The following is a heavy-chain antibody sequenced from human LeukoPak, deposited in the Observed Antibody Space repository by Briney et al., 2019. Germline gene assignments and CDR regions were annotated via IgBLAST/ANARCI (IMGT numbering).Heavy chain of an antibody. J-gene: IGHJ4*02. V-gene: IGHV3-21*01. CDR3: AKVGATTFRGPSDY. D-gene: IGHD1-26*01. Sequence: PGGSLRLSCAASGFTFSSYSMNWVRQAPGKGLEWLSSISSGSSYIYYADSVKGRFTISRDNAKNSLYLQMNSLRAEDTAVYYCAKVGATTFRGPSDYWGQGTLVTVSS. CDR2: ISSGSSYI. CDR1: GFTFSSYS.